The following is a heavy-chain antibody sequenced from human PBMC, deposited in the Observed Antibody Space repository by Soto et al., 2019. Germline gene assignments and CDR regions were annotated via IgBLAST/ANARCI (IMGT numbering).Heavy chain of an antibody. D-gene: IGHD1-26*01. CDR1: GDSVSNNGAA. CDR2: TYYRSKWNY. V-gene: IGHV6-1*01. Sequence: SPPLSLTCVISGDSVSNNGAAWNWIRQSPSRGLEWLGRTYYRSKWNYDYAISVKSRISINPDTSKNQFSLQLNSVTPADTAVYYCARDPPDFNSGLDYWGQGTVVTVSS. CDR3: ARDPPDFNSGLDY. J-gene: IGHJ4*02.